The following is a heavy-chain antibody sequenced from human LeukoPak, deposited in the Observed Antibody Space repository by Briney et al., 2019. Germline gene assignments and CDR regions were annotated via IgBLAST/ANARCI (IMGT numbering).Heavy chain of an antibody. V-gene: IGHV1-24*01. CDR1: GYTFTGYY. CDR2: FDPEDDRG. CDR3: AAPSARSTVTTWSAFDL. J-gene: IGHJ3*01. Sequence: GASVKVSCKASGYTFTGYYMHWVRQAPGEGPEWMGGFDPEDDRGIYAQKFQGRVTMTEDTSTNTAYMELSSLRSEDSAMYYCAAPSARSTVTTWSAFDLWGQGTMVTVSS. D-gene: IGHD4-17*01.